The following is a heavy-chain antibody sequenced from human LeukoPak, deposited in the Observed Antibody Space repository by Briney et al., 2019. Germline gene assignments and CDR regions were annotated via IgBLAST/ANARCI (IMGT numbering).Heavy chain of an antibody. CDR3: ARGGVGTIYYFDY. CDR2: IYYSGST. CDR1: GGSINSYY. D-gene: IGHD1-26*01. V-gene: IGHV4-59*01. Sequence: PSETLSLTCAVYGGSINSYYWSWIRQPPGKGLEWIGYIYYSGSTNHNPSLKSRVTISVDTSKNQFSLKLSSVTAADTAVYYCARGGVGTIYYFDYWGQGTLVTVSS. J-gene: IGHJ4*02.